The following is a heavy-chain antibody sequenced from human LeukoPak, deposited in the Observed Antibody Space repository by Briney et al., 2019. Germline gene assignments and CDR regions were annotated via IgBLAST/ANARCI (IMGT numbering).Heavy chain of an antibody. CDR1: GFTFSDHY. D-gene: IGHD6-13*01. Sequence: PGGSLRLSCAASGFTFSDHYMDWVRQAPGKGLEWVANIKQDGSEKYYVDSVKGRFTISRDNAKNSLYLQMNSLRAEDTAVYYCARNREYSSSWYPYDYWGQGTLVTVSS. CDR2: IKQDGSEK. CDR3: ARNREYSSSWYPYDY. V-gene: IGHV3-7*05. J-gene: IGHJ4*02.